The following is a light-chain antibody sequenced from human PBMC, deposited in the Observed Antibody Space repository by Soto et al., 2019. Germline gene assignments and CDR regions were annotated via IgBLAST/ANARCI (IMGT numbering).Light chain of an antibody. J-gene: IGLJ1*01. CDR2: EVS. Sequence: QSALTQPPSVSGSAGQSVTISCTGTSSDVGSYNRVSWYQQPPGTAPKLMIYEVSNRPSGVPDRFSGSKSGNTASLTTSGLQAEDEADYYCSSYTSSSTFYVFGTGTKVTVL. CDR3: SSYTSSSTFYV. CDR1: SSDVGSYNR. V-gene: IGLV2-18*03.